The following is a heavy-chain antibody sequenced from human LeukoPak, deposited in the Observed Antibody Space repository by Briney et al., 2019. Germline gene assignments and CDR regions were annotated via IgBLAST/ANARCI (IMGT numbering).Heavy chain of an antibody. CDR3: ARAAWHRSDNAFDI. Sequence: SGYTLTELSMHWVRPAPGKGLEWVSAISGSGGSTYYADSVKGRFTISRDNSKNTLYLQTNSLRAEDTAVYYCARAAWHRSDNAFDIWGQGTMVTVSS. CDR2: ISGSGGST. D-gene: IGHD6-25*01. V-gene: IGHV3-23*01. J-gene: IGHJ3*02. CDR1: GYTLTELS.